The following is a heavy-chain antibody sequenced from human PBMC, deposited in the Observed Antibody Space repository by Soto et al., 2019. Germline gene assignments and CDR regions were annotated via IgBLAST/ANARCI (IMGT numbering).Heavy chain of an antibody. J-gene: IGHJ5*02. D-gene: IGHD4-17*01. CDR3: ARHGFYGDYASNYFDP. Sequence: GESLKISCKGSGYSFTSYWIGWVRQMPGKGLEWMGIIYPGDSDTRYSPSFQGQATFSADKSISTAYMQWSSLKASDTAMYYCARHGFYGDYASNYFDPWGQGTLVTVSS. CDR2: IYPGDSDT. CDR1: GYSFTSYW. V-gene: IGHV5-51*01.